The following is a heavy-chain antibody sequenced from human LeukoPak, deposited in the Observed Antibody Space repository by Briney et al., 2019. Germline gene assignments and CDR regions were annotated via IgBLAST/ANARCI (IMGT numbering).Heavy chain of an antibody. V-gene: IGHV3-23*01. CDR1: GFTLSSYE. Sequence: GGSLRLSCAASGFTLSSYEMNWVRQAPGKGLEWVSAISGSGGSTYYADSVKGRFTISRDNSKNTLYLQMNSLRAEDTAVYYCAKVKGIAVWSPFSDYWGQGTLVTVSS. D-gene: IGHD6-19*01. CDR2: ISGSGGST. CDR3: AKVKGIAVWSPFSDY. J-gene: IGHJ4*02.